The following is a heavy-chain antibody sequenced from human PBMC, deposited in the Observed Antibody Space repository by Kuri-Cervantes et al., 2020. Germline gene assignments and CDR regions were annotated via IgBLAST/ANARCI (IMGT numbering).Heavy chain of an antibody. Sequence: SGPTRGMPTQTLTLACTSSGFSLSTSGVGVGWIRQPPGKALEWLALIYWDDDKRYSPSLKSRLTITKDTSKNQVVLTMTNMDPVDTATYYCAHRVGGYYSGYFDYWGQGTLVTVSS. CDR3: AHRVGGYYSGYFDY. V-gene: IGHV2-5*02. CDR1: GFSLSTSGVG. J-gene: IGHJ4*02. CDR2: IYWDDDK. D-gene: IGHD3-22*01.